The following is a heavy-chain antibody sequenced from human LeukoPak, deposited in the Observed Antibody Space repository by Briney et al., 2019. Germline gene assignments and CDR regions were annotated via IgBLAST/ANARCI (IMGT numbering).Heavy chain of an antibody. CDR2: IYYSGST. V-gene: IGHV4-59*01. CDR3: ARGAVAGGRWFDP. D-gene: IGHD6-19*01. CDR1: GGSISSYY. Sequence: SETLSLTCTVSGGSISSYYWSWIRQPPGKGLEWIGYIYYSGSTNYNPSLKSRVTISVDTSKTQFSLKLSSVTAADTAVYYCARGAVAGGRWFDPWGQGTLVTVSS. J-gene: IGHJ5*02.